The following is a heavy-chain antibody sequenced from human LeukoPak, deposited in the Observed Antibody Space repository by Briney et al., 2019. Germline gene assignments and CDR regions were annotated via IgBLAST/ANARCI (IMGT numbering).Heavy chain of an antibody. Sequence: SETLSLTCAVSGGSISNSKWWSWVRQPPGKGLEWIGEIYHSGSTNYNPSLKSRVTISVDTSKNQFSLKLSSVTAADTAVYYCARGGFTMVRGVNSHKYFQHWGQGTLVTVSS. CDR1: GGSISNSKW. J-gene: IGHJ1*01. D-gene: IGHD3-10*01. V-gene: IGHV4-4*02. CDR3: ARGGFTMVRGVNSHKYFQH. CDR2: IYHSGST.